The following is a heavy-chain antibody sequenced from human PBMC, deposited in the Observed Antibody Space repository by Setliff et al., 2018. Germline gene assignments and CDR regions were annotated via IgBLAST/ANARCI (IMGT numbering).Heavy chain of an antibody. CDR2: IYSDENA. CDR3: TRNFLGWLARF. Sequence: SETLSLTCSVSGGSINEYYWSWFRQPAGKGLEWIGRIYSDENADYNPSLKSRVTMSADTSKNQFSLKLKSVTAADTAVYYCTRNFLGWLARFWGRGTLVTVSS. V-gene: IGHV4-4*07. CDR1: GGSINEYY. J-gene: IGHJ4*02. D-gene: IGHD6-19*01.